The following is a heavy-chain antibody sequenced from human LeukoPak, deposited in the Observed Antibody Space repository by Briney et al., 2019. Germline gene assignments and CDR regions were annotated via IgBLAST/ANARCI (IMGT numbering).Heavy chain of an antibody. CDR3: ARLGEWGLVSGSFDY. D-gene: IGHD3-10*01. CDR1: GFTFSSYA. V-gene: IGHV3-30*04. J-gene: IGHJ4*02. Sequence: PGRSLRLSCAASGFTFSSYAMHWVRQAPGKGLEWVAVISYDGSNKYHADSVKGRFTISRDNSKNTLYLRMNSLRAEDTAVYYCARLGEWGLVSGSFDYWGQGTLVTVSS. CDR2: ISYDGSNK.